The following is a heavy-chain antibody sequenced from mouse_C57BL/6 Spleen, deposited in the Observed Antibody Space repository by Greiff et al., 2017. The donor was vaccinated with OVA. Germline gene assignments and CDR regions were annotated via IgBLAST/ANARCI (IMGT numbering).Heavy chain of an antibody. D-gene: IGHD1-1*01. V-gene: IGHV1-18*01. Sequence: VQLQQSGPELVKPGASVKIPCKASGYTFTDYNMDWVKQSHGKSLEWIGDINPNNGGTIYNQKFKGKATLTVDKSSSTAYMELRSLTSEDTAVYYCARFYYGSSYETYFDYWGQGTTLTVSS. CDR1: GYTFTDYN. CDR3: ARFYYGSSYETYFDY. CDR2: INPNNGGT. J-gene: IGHJ2*01.